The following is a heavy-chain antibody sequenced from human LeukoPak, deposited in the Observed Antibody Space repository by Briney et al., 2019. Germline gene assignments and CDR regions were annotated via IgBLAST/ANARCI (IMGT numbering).Heavy chain of an antibody. J-gene: IGHJ3*01. V-gene: IGHV4-59*01. CDR2: IYYSGST. Sequence: SETLSLTCTVSGGSISSYYWSWIRQPPGKGLEWIGYIYYSGSTNYNPSLKSRVTISVDMSKNQFSLKLSSVTAADTAVYYCARDPAGGAYDLWGHGTLVTVSS. CDR1: GGSISSYY. CDR3: ARDPAGGAYDL.